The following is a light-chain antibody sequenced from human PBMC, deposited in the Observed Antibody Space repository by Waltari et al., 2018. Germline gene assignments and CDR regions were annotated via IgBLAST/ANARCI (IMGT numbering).Light chain of an antibody. Sequence: DTQMTQSTSTLSASVGDRVILPCRARQNINTNLAWYQKKPGGAPKVLRHKKSKVESGVASRFSGSRSGTECTRAISSLQPDDFATYYWQQYNSYPVIFGGGATVESK. CDR3: QQYNSYPVI. CDR1: QNINTN. V-gene: IGKV1-5*03. CDR2: KKS. J-gene: IGKJ4*01.